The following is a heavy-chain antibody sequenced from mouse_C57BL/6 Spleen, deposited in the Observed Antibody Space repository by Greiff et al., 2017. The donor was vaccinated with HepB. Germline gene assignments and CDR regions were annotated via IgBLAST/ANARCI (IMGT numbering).Heavy chain of an antibody. V-gene: IGHV1-81*01. D-gene: IGHD2-4*01. CDR3: AKDDYDNDAY. CDR2: IYPRSGNT. CDR1: GYTFTSYG. J-gene: IGHJ3*01. Sequence: QVQLKQSGAELARPGASVKLSCKASGYTFTSYGISWVKQRTGQGLEWIGEIYPRSGNTYYNEKFKGKATLTADKSSSTAYMELRSLTSEDSAVYFCAKDDYDNDAYWGQGTLVTVSA.